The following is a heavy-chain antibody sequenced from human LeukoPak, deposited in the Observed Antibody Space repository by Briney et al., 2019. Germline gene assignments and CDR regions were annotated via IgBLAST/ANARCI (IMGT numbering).Heavy chain of an antibody. Sequence: GGSLRLSCAASGFTFNTNAMSWVRQAPGKGLEWVSAISGRTGGTYYADSVKGRFTISRDNSKSTLYLQVDSLRAEDTAVYYCAKCGNSGCHLIDYWGQGTLVTVPS. J-gene: IGHJ4*02. CDR2: ISGRTGGT. CDR1: GFTFNTNA. V-gene: IGHV3-23*01. CDR3: AKCGNSGCHLIDY. D-gene: IGHD5-12*01.